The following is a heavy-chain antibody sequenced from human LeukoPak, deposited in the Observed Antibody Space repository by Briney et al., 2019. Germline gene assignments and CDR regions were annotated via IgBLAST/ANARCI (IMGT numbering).Heavy chain of an antibody. CDR1: GGSISSYY. V-gene: IGHV4-59*01. D-gene: IGHD4-17*01. CDR2: ISYIGST. CDR3: ARDLVTVTKGFDI. J-gene: IGHJ3*02. Sequence: SETLSLTCTVSGGSISSYYWTWIRQPPGKGLEWIGYISYIGSTNYNPSLKSRVTISIDTSKNQFSLKLSSVTAADTALYYCARDLVTVTKGFDIWGQGTMVTVSS.